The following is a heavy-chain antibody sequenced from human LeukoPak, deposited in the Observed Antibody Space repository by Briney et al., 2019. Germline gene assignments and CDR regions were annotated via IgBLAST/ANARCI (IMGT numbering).Heavy chain of an antibody. J-gene: IGHJ4*02. CDR2: IWYDGSNK. CDR3: ARDRSSSSTTFDY. CDR1: GFTFSSYA. Sequence: GGSLRLSCAASGFTFSSYAMSWVRQAPGKGLEWVAVIWYDGSNKYYADSVKGRFTISRDNSKNTLYLQMNSLRAEDTAVYYCARDRSSSSTTFDYWGQGTLVTVSS. D-gene: IGHD6-6*01. V-gene: IGHV3-33*08.